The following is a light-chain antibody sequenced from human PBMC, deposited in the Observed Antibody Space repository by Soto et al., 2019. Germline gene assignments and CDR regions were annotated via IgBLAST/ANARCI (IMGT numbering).Light chain of an antibody. CDR1: NSDVGSHNF. CDR2: EAS. Sequence: QSALTQPASVSGSPGQSITISCTGTNSDVGSHNFVSWYQQYPGKAPKLLIYEASKRPSGLSNRFSGSKSGNTASLTISGLXAEDEADYYCCSLTNGATWVFGGGTKLTVL. CDR3: CSLTNGATWV. V-gene: IGLV2-23*01. J-gene: IGLJ3*02.